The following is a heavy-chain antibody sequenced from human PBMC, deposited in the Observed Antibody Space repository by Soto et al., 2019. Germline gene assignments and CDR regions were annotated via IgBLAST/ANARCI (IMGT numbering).Heavy chain of an antibody. J-gene: IGHJ4*02. D-gene: IGHD5-12*01. CDR2: IYYSGST. CDR1: GGSISSSSYY. CDR3: ARHMDSVEMATIRPFDY. V-gene: IGHV4-39*01. Sequence: QLQLQESGPGLVKPSETLSLTCTVSGGSISSSSYYWGWIRQPPGKGLEWIGSIYYSGSTYYNPSLKSRVPISVDPSKNPFSLKLSSVTAADTAVYYCARHMDSVEMATIRPFDYWGQGTLVTVSS.